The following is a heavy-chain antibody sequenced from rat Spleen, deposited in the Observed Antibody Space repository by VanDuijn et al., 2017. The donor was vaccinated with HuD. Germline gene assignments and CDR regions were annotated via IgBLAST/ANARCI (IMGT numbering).Heavy chain of an antibody. V-gene: IGHV5-25*01. CDR2: ISIGGGNT. CDR1: GFTFSNSY. D-gene: IGHD1-6*01. CDR3: ARQDYVYYRY. Sequence: EVQLVESGGGLVQPGRSMKLSCAASGFTFSNSYMAWVRQAPTKGLEWVASISIGGGNTYYRDSVKGRFTISRDNAKSTLYLQMDSLRSEDTATYYCARQDYVYYRYWGQGVMVTVSS. J-gene: IGHJ2*01.